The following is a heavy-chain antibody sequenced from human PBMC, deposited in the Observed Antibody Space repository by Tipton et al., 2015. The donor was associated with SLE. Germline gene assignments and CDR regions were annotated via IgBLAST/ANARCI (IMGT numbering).Heavy chain of an antibody. CDR3: ARGGVFGYGMDV. CDR1: GGSISSSSYY. Sequence: TLSLTCTVSGGSISSSSYYWGWIRQPPGKGLEWIGSIYHSGSTYYNPSLKSRVTISVDTSKNQFSLKLSPVTAADTAVYYCARGGVFGYGMDVWGQGTTVTVSS. J-gene: IGHJ6*02. D-gene: IGHD1-26*01. CDR2: IYHSGST. V-gene: IGHV4-39*07.